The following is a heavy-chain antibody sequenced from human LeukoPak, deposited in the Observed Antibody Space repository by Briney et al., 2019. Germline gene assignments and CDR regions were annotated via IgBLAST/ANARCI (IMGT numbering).Heavy chain of an antibody. Sequence: SETLSLTCTVSGGSISSSSYYWGWIRQPPGKGLEWIGYIYHSGSTYYNPSLKSRITISVDRSKNQFSLKLSSVTAADTAVYYCARDMGGSAATDSYAFDIWGQGTMVTVSS. CDR1: GGSISSSSYY. D-gene: IGHD6-13*01. V-gene: IGHV4-39*07. CDR3: ARDMGGSAATDSYAFDI. CDR2: IYHSGST. J-gene: IGHJ3*02.